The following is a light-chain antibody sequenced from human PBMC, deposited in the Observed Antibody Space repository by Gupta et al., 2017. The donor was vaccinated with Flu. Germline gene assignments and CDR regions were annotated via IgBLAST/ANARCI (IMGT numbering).Light chain of an antibody. V-gene: IGLV1-44*01. CDR3: AAWDDSVNGMV. CDR2: SNN. CDR1: SSNIGSNS. J-gene: IGLJ2*01. Sequence: SLLTQRPSASGTPGQRVTISCSGSSSNIGSNSVNWYEQLPGTAPKLLMYSNNQRPSGVPDRFSGSKSGTSASLAISGLQSEDEADYYCAAWDDSVNGMVFGGGTKLTVL.